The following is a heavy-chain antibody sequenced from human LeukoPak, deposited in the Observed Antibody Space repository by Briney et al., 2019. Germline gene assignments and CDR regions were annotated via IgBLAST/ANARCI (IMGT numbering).Heavy chain of an antibody. CDR1: GFTFSSYS. Sequence: GGSLRLSCAASGFTFSSYSMNWVRQAPGKGLEWVSSISSSSSYIYYADSVKGRSTISRDNAKNSLYLQMNSLRAEDTAVYYCARDYYGSGSYLFDYWGQGTLVTVSS. J-gene: IGHJ4*02. V-gene: IGHV3-21*01. CDR2: ISSSSSYI. D-gene: IGHD3-10*01. CDR3: ARDYYGSGSYLFDY.